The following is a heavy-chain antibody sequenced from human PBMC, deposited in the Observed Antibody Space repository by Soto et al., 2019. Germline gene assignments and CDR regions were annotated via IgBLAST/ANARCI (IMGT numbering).Heavy chain of an antibody. CDR2: IYYSGST. V-gene: IGHV4-59*01. J-gene: IGHJ6*03. CDR3: ARHEVGYYYYYMDV. CDR1: GGSISSYY. D-gene: IGHD1-26*01. Sequence: QVQLQESGPGLVKPSETLSLTCTVSGGSISSYYWSWIRQPPGKGLEWIGYIYYSGSTNYNPSLKCRVTISVDSSKNQFSLKLSSVTAADTAVYYCARHEVGYYYYYMDVWGKGTTVTVSS.